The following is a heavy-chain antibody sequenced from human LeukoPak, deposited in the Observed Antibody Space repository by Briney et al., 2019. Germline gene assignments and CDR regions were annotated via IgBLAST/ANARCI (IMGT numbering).Heavy chain of an antibody. Sequence: GGSLRLSCAASGFTFSSYSMNWVRQAPGKGLEWVSSISGSSSYIYYADSVKGRFTISRDNAKNSLYLQMNSLRAEDTAVYYCARDDRYSSSSSDFDYWGQGTLVTVSS. CDR1: GFTFSSYS. CDR3: ARDDRYSSSSSDFDY. CDR2: ISGSSSYI. D-gene: IGHD6-6*01. J-gene: IGHJ4*02. V-gene: IGHV3-21*01.